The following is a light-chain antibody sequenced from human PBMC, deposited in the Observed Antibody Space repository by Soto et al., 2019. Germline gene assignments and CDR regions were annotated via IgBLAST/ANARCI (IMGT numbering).Light chain of an antibody. CDR3: LLSYSGAGVV. J-gene: IGLJ2*01. CDR1: TGAVTSGHY. V-gene: IGLV7-46*01. CDR2: DTS. Sequence: QTVVTQEPSLTVSPGGTVTLTCGSSTGAVTSGHYPYWFQQKPGQAPRTLIYDTSNKHSWTPARFSGSLLGGKAALTLSCAQPEDEAEYYCLLSYSGAGVVFGGGTKLTVL.